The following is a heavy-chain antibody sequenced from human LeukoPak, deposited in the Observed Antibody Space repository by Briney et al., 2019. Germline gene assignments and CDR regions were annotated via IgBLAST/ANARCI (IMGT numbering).Heavy chain of an antibody. D-gene: IGHD3-3*01. CDR1: GGSFSGYY. CDR2: INHSGST. V-gene: IGHV4-34*01. J-gene: IGHJ4*02. CDR3: ARVSSDFWSGYYTRLTQYYFDY. Sequence: SETLSLTCAVYGGSFSGYYWSWIRQPPGKGLEWIGEINHSGSTNYNPSLKSRVTISVGTSKNQFSLKLSSVTAADTAVYYCARVSSDFWSGYYTRLTQYYFDYWGQGTLVTVSS.